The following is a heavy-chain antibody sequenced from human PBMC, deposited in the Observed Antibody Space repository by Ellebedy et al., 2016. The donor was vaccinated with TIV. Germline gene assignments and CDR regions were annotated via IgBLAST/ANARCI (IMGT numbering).Heavy chain of an antibody. CDR2: LSTSGGST. CDR1: GFTFSNSP. CDR3: ARCPSGSAYCRIIDY. J-gene: IGHJ4*02. D-gene: IGHD3-22*01. V-gene: IGHV3-23*01. Sequence: GGSLRLSCAASGFTFSNSPMTWVRQAPGKGLEWVASLSTSGGSTFYADSVRGRFTISRDNSKNTLSLQMNSLRAEDTALYYCARCPSGSAYCRIIDYWGQGTQVTVSS.